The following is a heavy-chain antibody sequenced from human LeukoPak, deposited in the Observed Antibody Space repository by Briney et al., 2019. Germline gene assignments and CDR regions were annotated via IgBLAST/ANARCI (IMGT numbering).Heavy chain of an antibody. CDR2: ISGSGGST. CDR1: GFTFSSYG. CDR3: AKYGLGSGIQVWGDFGMDV. Sequence: AGGSLRLSCAASGFTFSSYGMSWVRQAPGKGLEWVSAISGSGGSTYYADSVKGRFTISRDNSKNTLYLQMNSLRAEDTAVYCCAKYGLGSGIQVWGDFGMDVWGQGTTVTVSS. V-gene: IGHV3-23*01. D-gene: IGHD5-18*01. J-gene: IGHJ6*02.